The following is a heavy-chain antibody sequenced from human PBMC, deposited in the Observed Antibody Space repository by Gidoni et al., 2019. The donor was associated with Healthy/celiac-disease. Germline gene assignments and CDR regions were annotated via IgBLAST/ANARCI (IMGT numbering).Heavy chain of an antibody. CDR2: INWNSAGA. CDR1: GFTFVDSA. Sequence: EVQLVESGGDLVQHGTSLRLSCEVSGFTFVDSAMHWVRQGPGKGLEWVSGINWNSAGAGYAESVEGGFTISRDNAKKSLYLQMTSLRPEDTAVYYCAKARGFTYGIDAFDIWGHGTMVTVSS. J-gene: IGHJ3*02. CDR3: AKARGFTYGIDAFDI. D-gene: IGHD5-18*01. V-gene: IGHV3-9*01.